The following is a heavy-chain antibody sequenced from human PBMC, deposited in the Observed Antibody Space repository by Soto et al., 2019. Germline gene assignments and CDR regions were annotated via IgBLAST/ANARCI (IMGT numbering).Heavy chain of an antibody. CDR1: GFTFSSYW. J-gene: IGHJ6*03. V-gene: IGHV3-7*01. CDR2: IKEDGSEK. Sequence: EVQLVESGGGLVQPGGSLRLSCAASGFTFSSYWMTWVRQAPGKRLEWVANIKEDGSEKYYVDSGKGRFTISRDNAKNSVYLQLNSLRAEDTAVYYCADSGSYTDVWGTGTTVTVSS. D-gene: IGHD1-26*01. CDR3: ADSGSYTDV.